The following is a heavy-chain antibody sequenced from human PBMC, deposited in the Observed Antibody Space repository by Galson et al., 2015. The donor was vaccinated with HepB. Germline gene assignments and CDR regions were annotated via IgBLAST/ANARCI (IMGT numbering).Heavy chain of an antibody. D-gene: IGHD6-13*01. Sequence: SVKVSCKASGGTFSSYAISWVRQAPGQGLEWMGGIIPIFGIANYAQKSQGRVTITADESTSTAYMELSSLRSEDTAVYYCARPAAAGRRFDYWGQGTLVTVSS. CDR1: GGTFSSYA. V-gene: IGHV1-69*13. J-gene: IGHJ4*02. CDR3: ARPAAAGRRFDY. CDR2: IIPIFGIA.